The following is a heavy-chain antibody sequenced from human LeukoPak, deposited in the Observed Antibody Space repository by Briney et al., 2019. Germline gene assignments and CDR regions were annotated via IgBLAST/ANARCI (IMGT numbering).Heavy chain of an antibody. D-gene: IGHD1-7*01. CDR1: GFTFSSYS. J-gene: IGHJ6*02. CDR2: ISTTSTYI. CDR3: ARDTPTGTTEYYYYGMDV. V-gene: IGHV3-21*01. Sequence: GGSLRLSCAASGFTFSSYSMNWVRQAPGKGLEWVASISTTSTYINYVDSVKGRFTISRDNAKNSLYLQMNSLRAEDTAVYYCARDTPTGTTEYYYYGMDVWGQGTTVTVSS.